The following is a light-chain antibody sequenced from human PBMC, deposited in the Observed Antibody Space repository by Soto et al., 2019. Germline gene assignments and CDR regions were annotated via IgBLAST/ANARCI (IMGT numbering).Light chain of an antibody. J-gene: IGLJ2*01. CDR2: EGS. CDR3: CSYVGAVI. V-gene: IGLV2-23*01. Sequence: QSALTQPASLSGSPGQSITISCTGTSSHVSWYQHHPGKAPKLMIYEGSERPSGVSNRFSGSRSGNTASLTISGLQAEDAAYSYCCSYVGAVIFGGVTKLTVL. CDR1: SSHV.